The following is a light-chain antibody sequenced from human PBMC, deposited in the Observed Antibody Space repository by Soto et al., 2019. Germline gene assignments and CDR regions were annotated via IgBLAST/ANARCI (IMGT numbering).Light chain of an antibody. CDR1: SSNIGSNY. V-gene: IGLV1-47*01. J-gene: IGLJ2*01. CDR3: AAWDDSLSRV. Sequence: QSVLTQSPSASGTPGQRVTISCSGSSSNIGSNYVYWYQQLPGTAPKLLIYRNNQRPSGVPDRFSGSKSGTSASLAISGLRSEDEADYYCAAWDDSLSRVFGGGNKLTVL. CDR2: RNN.